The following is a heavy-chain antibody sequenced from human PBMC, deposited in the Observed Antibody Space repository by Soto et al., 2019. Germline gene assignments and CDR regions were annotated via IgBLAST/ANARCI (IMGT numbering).Heavy chain of an antibody. CDR2: INPYNGNT. Sequence: GASVKVSCKASGYTFTSYGISWVRQAPGQGLEWMGWINPYNGNTKYAQKLQGRVTMTTDTSTSTAYMELRSLRSDDTAVYYCARDERIQLWSHYYYYGMDVWGQGTTVTVSS. V-gene: IGHV1-18*01. CDR3: ARDERIQLWSHYYYYGMDV. CDR1: GYTFTSYG. J-gene: IGHJ6*02. D-gene: IGHD5-18*01.